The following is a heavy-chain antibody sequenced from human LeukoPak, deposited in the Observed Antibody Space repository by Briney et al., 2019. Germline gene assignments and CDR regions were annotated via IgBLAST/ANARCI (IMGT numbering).Heavy chain of an antibody. CDR3: ARHRGSYGPYDAFDI. D-gene: IGHD5-18*01. CDR2: IDPGDSDT. CDR1: GYSFTNYW. J-gene: IGHJ3*02. Sequence: GESLKISCQVSGYSFTNYWIGWVRQMPGKGLEWMGSIDPGDSDTRYSPSFQGQVTISADKSISTAYLQWSSLKASDTAMYYCARHRGSYGPYDAFDIWGQGTMVTVSS. V-gene: IGHV5-51*01.